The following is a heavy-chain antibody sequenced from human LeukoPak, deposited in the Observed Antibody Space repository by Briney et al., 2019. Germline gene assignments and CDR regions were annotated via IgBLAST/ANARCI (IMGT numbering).Heavy chain of an antibody. J-gene: IGHJ4*02. CDR3: ARRGGSGRSFDF. Sequence: SETLSLTCAVYGGSFSGYYWSWIRQPPGKGLEWIGEINHSGSTNYNPSLKSRVTISVDTSKNQFSLKLSSITAADTAVYYCARRGGSGRSFDFWGQGTLVTVSS. D-gene: IGHD3-10*01. CDR1: GGSFSGYY. CDR2: INHSGST. V-gene: IGHV4-34*01.